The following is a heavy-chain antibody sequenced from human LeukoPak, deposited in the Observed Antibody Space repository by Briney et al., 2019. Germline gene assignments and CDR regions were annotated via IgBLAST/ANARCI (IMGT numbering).Heavy chain of an antibody. V-gene: IGHV3-48*03. CDR2: ISTSGSTI. CDR3: AIYAGEPGDY. CDR1: GFTFSGFE. D-gene: IGHD3-16*01. J-gene: IGHJ4*02. Sequence: GGSLRLSCAASGFTSGFTFSGFEMNWVRQAPGKGLELLSYISTSGSTIYYADSVKGRFTISRDNAKNSLFLQMNSLRAEDTAIYYCAIYAGEPGDYWGQGTLVTVSS.